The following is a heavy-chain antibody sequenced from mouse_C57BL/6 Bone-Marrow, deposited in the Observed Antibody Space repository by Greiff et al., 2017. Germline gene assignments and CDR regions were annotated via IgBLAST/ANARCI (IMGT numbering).Heavy chain of an antibody. CDR3: ARGGVYYGSGYAMDY. Sequence: EVQLVESGGGLVKPGGSLKLSCAASGFTFSSYAMSWVRQTPEKRLEWVATISDGGSYTYYPDNVKGRFTISRDNAKNNLYLQMSHLKSEDTAMYYCARGGVYYGSGYAMDYWGQGTSVTVSS. CDR1: GFTFSSYA. V-gene: IGHV5-4*01. CDR2: ISDGGSYT. D-gene: IGHD1-1*01. J-gene: IGHJ4*01.